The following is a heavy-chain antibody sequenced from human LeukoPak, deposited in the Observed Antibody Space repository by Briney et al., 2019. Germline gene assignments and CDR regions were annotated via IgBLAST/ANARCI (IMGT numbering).Heavy chain of an antibody. D-gene: IGHD5-18*01. CDR1: GGTFSSYA. CDR2: IIPIFGTT. Sequence: ASVKVSCKASGGTFSSYAISWVRQAPGQGLEWMGGIIPIFGTTNYAQKFQGRVTITADTSTSTAYMELSSLRSEETAVYYCARDQGLTAPPPYGLDVWGQGTTVTVSS. CDR3: ARDQGLTAPPPYGLDV. J-gene: IGHJ6*02. V-gene: IGHV1-69*06.